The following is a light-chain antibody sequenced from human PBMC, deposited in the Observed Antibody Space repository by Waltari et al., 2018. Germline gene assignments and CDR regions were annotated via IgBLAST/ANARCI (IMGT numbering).Light chain of an antibody. J-gene: IGLJ2*01. CDR2: VDSGGSY. V-gene: IGLV4-69*01. Sequence: QLVLTQSPSASASLGASVTLTCTLSSGHSTYALPWHPPQPDTGPRYLMKVDSGGSYTKGDGISDRFSGSSSGTERYLTISSLQSDDEADYYCQTWVTGIRVIFGGGTKLTVL. CDR3: QTWVTGIRVI. CDR1: SGHSTYA.